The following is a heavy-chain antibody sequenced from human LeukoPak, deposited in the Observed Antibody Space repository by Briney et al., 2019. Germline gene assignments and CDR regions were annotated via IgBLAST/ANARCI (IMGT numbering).Heavy chain of an antibody. CDR3: ARVRRGSGWYRLDY. Sequence: ASVKVSCKASGYTFTSYGISWVRQAPGQGLEWMGWISAYNGNTNYAQKLQGRVTMTTDTSTSTAYMELRSLRSDDPAVYYCARVRRGSGWYRLDYWGQGTLVTVSS. D-gene: IGHD6-19*01. CDR1: GYTFTSYG. V-gene: IGHV1-18*01. J-gene: IGHJ4*02. CDR2: ISAYNGNT.